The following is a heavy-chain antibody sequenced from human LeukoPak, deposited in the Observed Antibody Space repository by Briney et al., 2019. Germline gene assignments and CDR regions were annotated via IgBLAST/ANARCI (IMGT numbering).Heavy chain of an antibody. CDR3: ARQRPIAALDY. J-gene: IGHJ4*02. V-gene: IGHV4-34*01. CDR2: INHSGST. D-gene: IGHD6-6*01. Sequence: SETLSLTCAAYGGSFSGYYWSWIRQPPGKGLEWIGEINHSGSTNYNPSLKSRVTISVDTSKNQFSLKLSSVTAADTAVYYCARQRPIAALDYWGQGTLVTVSS. CDR1: GGSFSGYY.